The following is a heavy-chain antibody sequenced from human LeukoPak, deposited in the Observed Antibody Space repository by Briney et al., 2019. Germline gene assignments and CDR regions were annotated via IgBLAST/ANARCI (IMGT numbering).Heavy chain of an antibody. J-gene: IGHJ4*02. V-gene: IGHV4-34*01. D-gene: IGHD3-10*01. CDR2: IKHSGST. Sequence: PSETLSLTCAVYGGPFSGYYWSWIRQPPGKGLEWIGEIKHSGSTNYNPSLKSRVTISVDTSKNQFSLKLSSVTAADTAVYYCARGRVFDYWGQGTLVTVSS. CDR1: GGPFSGYY. CDR3: ARGRVFDY.